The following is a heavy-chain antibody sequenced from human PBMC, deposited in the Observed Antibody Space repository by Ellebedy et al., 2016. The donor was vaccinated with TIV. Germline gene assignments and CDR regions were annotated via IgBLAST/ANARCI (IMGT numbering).Heavy chain of an antibody. D-gene: IGHD6-19*01. CDR2: IYPTGDT. J-gene: IGHJ4*02. V-gene: IGHV4-30-2*01. CDR3: GRGDLGVAGKSFLNY. CDR1: GGSISDDSFS. Sequence: MPSETLSLTCAVSGGSISDDSFSWSWIRQPPGKGLEWIGYIYPTGDTYYNQSLKSRVTISVALSKNQYSLKLTSVTAADTAVYFCGRGDLGVAGKSFLNYWGQGTLVTVSS.